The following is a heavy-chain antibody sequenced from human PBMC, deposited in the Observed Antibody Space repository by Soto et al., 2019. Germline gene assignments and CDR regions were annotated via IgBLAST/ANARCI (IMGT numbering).Heavy chain of an antibody. D-gene: IGHD6-19*01. CDR2: IYHSGST. J-gene: IGHJ4*02. CDR3: ARIMRYSSGWYVRYFDY. V-gene: IGHV4-4*02. CDR1: GGSISSSNW. Sequence: SETLSLTCAVSGGSISSSNWWSWVRQPPGKGLEWIGEIYHSGSTNYNPSLKSRVTISVDKSKNQFSLKLSSVTAADTAVYYCARIMRYSSGWYVRYFDYWGQGTLVTVS.